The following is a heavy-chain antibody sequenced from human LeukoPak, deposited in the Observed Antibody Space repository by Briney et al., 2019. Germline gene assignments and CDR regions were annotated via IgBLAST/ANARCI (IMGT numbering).Heavy chain of an antibody. D-gene: IGHD2-2*01. CDR2: ISWNSGSI. CDR3: ARTYCSSTSCPPGD. CDR1: GFTFDDYA. V-gene: IGHV3-9*01. J-gene: IGHJ6*04. Sequence: GGSLRLSCAASGFTFDDYAMHWVRQAPGKGLEWVSGISWNSGSIGYADSVKGRFTISRDNAKNSLYLQMNSLRAEDTAVYYCARTYCSSTSCPPGDWGKGTTVTVSS.